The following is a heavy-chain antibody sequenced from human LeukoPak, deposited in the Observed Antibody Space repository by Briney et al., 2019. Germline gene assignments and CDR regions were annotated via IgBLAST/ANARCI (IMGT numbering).Heavy chain of an antibody. CDR1: GGSFSSHY. CDR3: ARGGYGSGSYHSYYFDY. J-gene: IGHJ4*02. CDR2: MYYSGTT. D-gene: IGHD3-10*01. V-gene: IGHV4-59*08. Sequence: SETLSLTCSVSGGSFSSHYWSWIRQTPGKGLEWIGYMYYSGTTNYNPSLKSRVTISIDTSKNQFSLRLSSVTAADTAVYYCARGGYGSGSYHSYYFDYWGQGTLVTVSS.